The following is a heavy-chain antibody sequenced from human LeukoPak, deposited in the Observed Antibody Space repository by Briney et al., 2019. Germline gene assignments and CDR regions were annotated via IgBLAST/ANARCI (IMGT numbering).Heavy chain of an antibody. D-gene: IGHD2-15*01. Sequence: SVKVSCKASGGTFSSYAISWVRQAPGQGLEWMGGVIPIFGTANYAQKFQGRVTITADESTSTAYMELSSLRSEDTAVYYCARVKGIGSCLDYWGQGTLVTVSS. CDR1: GGTFSSYA. CDR2: VIPIFGTA. CDR3: ARVKGIGSCLDY. J-gene: IGHJ4*02. V-gene: IGHV1-69*13.